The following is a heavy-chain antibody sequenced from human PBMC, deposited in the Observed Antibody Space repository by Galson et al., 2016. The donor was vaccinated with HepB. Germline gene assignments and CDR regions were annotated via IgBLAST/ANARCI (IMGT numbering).Heavy chain of an antibody. CDR1: GFTFSNSD. Sequence: SLRLSCATSGFTFSNSDMHWVRQPIGKGLEWVSGIGSRGDTYYPDSVKGRFTISRENAQNSFYLQLNSLRAEDTAVYYCARGRRSYGMDVWGQGTTVTV. J-gene: IGHJ6*02. CDR3: ARGRRSYGMDV. CDR2: IGSRGDT. V-gene: IGHV3-13*01.